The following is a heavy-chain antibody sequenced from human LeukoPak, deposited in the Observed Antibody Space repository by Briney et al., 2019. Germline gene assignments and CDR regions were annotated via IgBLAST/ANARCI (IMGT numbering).Heavy chain of an antibody. CDR3: AKGWIELWFNY. D-gene: IGHD5-18*01. Sequence: GGSLRLSCAASGFTFRNFAMTWVRQAPGKGLEWVSAIAGSDGGTYYADSVKGRFTISKDNAKNTLYLQMNSLRAEDTAVYYCAKGWIELWFNYRGQGTLVTVSS. J-gene: IGHJ4*02. CDR2: IAGSDGGT. V-gene: IGHV3-23*01. CDR1: GFTFRNFA.